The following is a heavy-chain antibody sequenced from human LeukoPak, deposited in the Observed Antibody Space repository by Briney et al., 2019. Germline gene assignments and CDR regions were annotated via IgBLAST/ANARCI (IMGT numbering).Heavy chain of an antibody. CDR2: IIPIFGTA. Sequence: ASVKVSCKASGGTFSSYAISWVRQAPGQGLEWMGGIIPIFGTANYAQKFQGRVTITADESTSTAYMELSSLRSEDTAVYYCASGLTGAMADAFDIWGQGTMVTVSS. J-gene: IGHJ3*02. CDR3: ASGLTGAMADAFDI. D-gene: IGHD5-18*01. V-gene: IGHV1-69*13. CDR1: GGTFSSYA.